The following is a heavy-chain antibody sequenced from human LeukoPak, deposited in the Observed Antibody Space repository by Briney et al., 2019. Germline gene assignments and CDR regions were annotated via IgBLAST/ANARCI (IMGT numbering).Heavy chain of an antibody. D-gene: IGHD5-24*01. V-gene: IGHV1-69*04. CDR1: GYTFTSYG. CDR2: IIPILGIA. CDR3: AREVEMATFDAFDI. Sequence: ASVKVSCKASGYTFTSYGISWVRQAPGQGLEWMGRIIPILGIANYAQKFQGRVTITADKSTSTAYMELSSLRSEDTAVYYCAREVEMATFDAFDIWGQGTMVTVSS. J-gene: IGHJ3*02.